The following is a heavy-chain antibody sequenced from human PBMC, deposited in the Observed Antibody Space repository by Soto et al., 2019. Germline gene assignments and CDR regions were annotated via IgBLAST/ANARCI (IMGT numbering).Heavy chain of an antibody. CDR3: AREVIPLTTDWYFDL. Sequence: QLQLRESGPGLVKPSETLSLTCTVSGGSISGGVGGLYYWSWIRQPPGKGLEWIGYIYDSGSTYYNPSLRSRVTISVDTSKNQFTLRLSSVTAADAAVYYWAREVIPLTTDWYFDLWGRGTLVTVSS. V-gene: IGHV4-30-4*01. J-gene: IGHJ2*01. CDR2: IYDSGST. D-gene: IGHD4-17*01. CDR1: GGSISGGVGGLYY.